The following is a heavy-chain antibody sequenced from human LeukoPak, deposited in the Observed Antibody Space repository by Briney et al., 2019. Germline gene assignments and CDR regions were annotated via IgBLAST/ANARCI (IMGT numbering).Heavy chain of an antibody. CDR3: ARSKVAKPYYYCYYMDV. CDR2: INHSGST. Sequence: PSETLSLTCAVYGGSFSGYYWSWIRQPPGKGLEWIGEINHSGSTNYNPSLKSRVTISVDTSKNQFSLKLSSVTAADTAVYYCARSKVAKPYYYCYYMDVWGKGTTVTVSS. CDR1: GGSFSGYY. V-gene: IGHV4-34*01. D-gene: IGHD5-12*01. J-gene: IGHJ6*03.